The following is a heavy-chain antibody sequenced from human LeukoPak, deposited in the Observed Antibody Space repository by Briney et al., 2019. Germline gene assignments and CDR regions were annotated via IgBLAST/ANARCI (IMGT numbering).Heavy chain of an antibody. CDR3: ARVRYGELDV. D-gene: IGHD4-17*01. CDR2: IPYGGSNK. V-gene: IGHV3-30*04. J-gene: IGHJ6*02. Sequence: GGSLGLSCAASGFTFSSYVMHWVRQAPGKGLEWVAGIPYGGSNKFYADSVKGRFTISRDDSKNTLYLQMNSLRAEDTAVYYCARVRYGELDVWGQGTTVTVSS. CDR1: GFTFSSYV.